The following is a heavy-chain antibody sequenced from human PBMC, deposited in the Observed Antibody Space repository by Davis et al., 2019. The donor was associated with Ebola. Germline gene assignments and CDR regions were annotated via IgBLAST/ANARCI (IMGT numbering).Heavy chain of an antibody. J-gene: IGHJ5*02. CDR1: GGTFSSYA. CDR2: INPNSGGT. D-gene: IGHD3-10*01. CDR3: ARDMGMVQEANWFDP. V-gene: IGHV1-18*01. Sequence: AASVKVSCKASGGTFSSYAISWVRQAPGQGLEWMGWINPNSGGTNYAQKLQGRVTMTTDTSTSTAYMELRSLRSDDTAVYYCARDMGMVQEANWFDPWGQGTLVTVSS.